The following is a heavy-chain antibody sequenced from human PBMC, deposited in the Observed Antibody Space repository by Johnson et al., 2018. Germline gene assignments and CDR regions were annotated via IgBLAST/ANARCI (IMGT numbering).Heavy chain of an antibody. V-gene: IGHV3-49*05. CDR1: DFPFSDYD. Sequence: EVQLVESGGGLVKPGRSLRLSCTGSDFPFSDYDLIWLRQAPGKGLEWVGSIRSRAFGGTTEYGASVGGRFTISRGDSKSTASLQLNSLQTEDTAVYYLTRDAQGTYGPWRAFDYWGQGTLVTVSS. CDR3: TRDAQGTYGPWRAFDY. CDR2: IRSRAFGGTT. J-gene: IGHJ4*02. D-gene: IGHD3-10*01.